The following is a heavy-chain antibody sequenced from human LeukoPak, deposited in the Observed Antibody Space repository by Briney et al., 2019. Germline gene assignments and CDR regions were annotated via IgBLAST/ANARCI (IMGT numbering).Heavy chain of an antibody. Sequence: PGGSLRLSCVVSGITFDYHALSWVRQAPGGGLEWVSGINGVVDRADYADSVRGRFIISRDISKNTLYLQMYSLRADDTAVYYCTKDLFWTGSVYSNFYMDIWGKGTTVVVSS. CDR2: INGVVDRA. V-gene: IGHV3-23*01. J-gene: IGHJ6*03. CDR3: TKDLFWTGSVYSNFYMDI. CDR1: GITFDYHA. D-gene: IGHD3/OR15-3a*01.